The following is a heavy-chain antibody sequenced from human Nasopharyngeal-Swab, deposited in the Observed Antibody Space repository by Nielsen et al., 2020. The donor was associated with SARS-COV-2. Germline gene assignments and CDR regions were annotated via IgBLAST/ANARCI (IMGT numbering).Heavy chain of an antibody. CDR3: ARDVWGPDY. CDR2: ISYDGSNK. CDR1: GFTFSSYG. J-gene: IGHJ4*02. D-gene: IGHD3-16*01. V-gene: IGHV3-30*03. Sequence: GESLKISCAASGFTFSSYGMHWVRQAPGKGLEWVAVISYDGSNKYYADSVKGRFTISRDNSKNTLYLQMNSLRAEDTAVYYCARDVWGPDYWGQGILVTVSS.